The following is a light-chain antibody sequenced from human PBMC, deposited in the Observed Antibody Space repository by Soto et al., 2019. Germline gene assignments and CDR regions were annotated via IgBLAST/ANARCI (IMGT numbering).Light chain of an antibody. Sequence: EIVMTQSPATLSVSPGERATLSCRASQSVSSNLAWYQQKPGQAPRLLIYGASTRATGIPARFSGSGSGTEVTLSISSLQSEDFAVYYCQQYNNWPPRTFGQGTKVDIK. J-gene: IGKJ1*01. CDR2: GAS. V-gene: IGKV3-15*01. CDR1: QSVSSN. CDR3: QQYNNWPPRT.